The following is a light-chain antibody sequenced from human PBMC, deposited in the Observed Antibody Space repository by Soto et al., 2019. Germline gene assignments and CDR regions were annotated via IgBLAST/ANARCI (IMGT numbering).Light chain of an antibody. CDR1: SSNIGAGHH. V-gene: IGLV1-40*01. CDR3: QSYDTSLSDVL. CDR2: NND. J-gene: IGLJ2*01. Sequence: QSVLTQPPSVSGAPGQRVTVSCTGSSSNIGAGHHVHWYQQLPGTAPKLLIYNNDNRPSGVPDRFSGSKSGTSASLAISGLQAEDEAEYYCQSYDTSLSDVLFGGGTMVTVL.